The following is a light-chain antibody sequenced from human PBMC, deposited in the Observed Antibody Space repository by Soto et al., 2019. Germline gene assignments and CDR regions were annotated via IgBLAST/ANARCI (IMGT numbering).Light chain of an antibody. CDR3: QQYNSFRT. CDR2: DAS. Sequence: DIQMTQSPSTLSASVRDRVTITCRASQSISNWLAWYQQKPGKAPELLIYDASTLESGVPSRFTGSGSGTEFTLTISSLQPDDFATYYCQQYNSFRTFGQGTKVDIK. V-gene: IGKV1-5*01. J-gene: IGKJ1*01. CDR1: QSISNW.